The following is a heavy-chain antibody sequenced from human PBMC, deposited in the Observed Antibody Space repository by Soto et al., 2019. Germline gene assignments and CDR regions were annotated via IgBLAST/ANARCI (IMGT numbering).Heavy chain of an antibody. Sequence: GASVKVSCKASGYTFTSYYMHWVRQAPGQGLEWMGIINPSGGSTSYAQKFQGRVTMTRDTSTSTVYMELSSLRSEDTAVYYCASFRLPTGYYYGMDVWGQGTTVTVSS. CDR1: GYTFTSYY. V-gene: IGHV1-46*01. J-gene: IGHJ6*02. CDR3: ASFRLPTGYYYGMDV. CDR2: INPSGGST.